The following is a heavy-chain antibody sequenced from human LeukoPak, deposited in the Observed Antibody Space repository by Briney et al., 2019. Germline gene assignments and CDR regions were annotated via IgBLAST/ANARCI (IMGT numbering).Heavy chain of an antibody. CDR3: ASVGRGTAGLGMDV. D-gene: IGHD1-1*01. CDR1: GGTFSSYA. J-gene: IGHJ6*04. Sequence: GSSVKVSCKASGGTFSSYAISWVRQAPGQGLEWMGGIIPIFGTANYAQKFQGRVTITADKSMSTAYMELSSLRSEDTAVYYCASVGRGTAGLGMDVWGKGTTVTVSS. CDR2: IIPIFGTA. V-gene: IGHV1-69*06.